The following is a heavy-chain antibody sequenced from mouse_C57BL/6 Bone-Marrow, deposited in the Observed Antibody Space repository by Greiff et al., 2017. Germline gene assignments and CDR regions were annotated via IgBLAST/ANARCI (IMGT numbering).Heavy chain of an antibody. V-gene: IGHV5-9-1*02. CDR3: TREGYYGSSYQSAMDY. Sequence: EVKLVESGEGLVKPGGSLKLSCAASGFTFSSYAMSWVRQTPEKRLEWVAYISSGGDYIYYADTVKGLFTISRDNARNTLYLQMSSLKSEDTAMYYCTREGYYGSSYQSAMDYWGQGTAVTVSS. J-gene: IGHJ4*01. CDR1: GFTFSSYA. CDR2: ISSGGDYI. D-gene: IGHD1-1*01.